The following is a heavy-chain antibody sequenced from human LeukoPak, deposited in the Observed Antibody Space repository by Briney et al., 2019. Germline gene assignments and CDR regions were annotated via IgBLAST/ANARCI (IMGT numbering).Heavy chain of an antibody. CDR3: ARFAAGGSYYYYMDV. D-gene: IGHD6-25*01. CDR1: GLTFSNFK. Sequence: PGGSLRLSCAVSGLTFSNFKMNWVRQAPGKGLEWVSYISDSGRTTFYADSVKGRFTISRDNAKNSLYLQMNSLRADDTAVYYCARFAAGGSYYYYMDVWGKGTTVTVSS. CDR2: ISDSGRTT. J-gene: IGHJ6*03. V-gene: IGHV3-48*03.